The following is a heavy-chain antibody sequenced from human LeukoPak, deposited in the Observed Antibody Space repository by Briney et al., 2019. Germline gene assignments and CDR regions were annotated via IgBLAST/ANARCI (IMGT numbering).Heavy chain of an antibody. J-gene: IGHJ6*03. CDR3: ARRAGYCSSTSCYRRGYYYYYYMDV. Sequence: SETLSLTCAVYGGSFSGYYWSWIRQPPGKGLEWIGEINHSGSTNYNPSLKSRVTISVDTSKNQSSPKLSSVTAADTAVYYCARRAGYCSSTSCYRRGYYYYYYMDVWGKGTTVTVSS. CDR1: GGSFSGYY. CDR2: INHSGST. V-gene: IGHV4-34*01. D-gene: IGHD2-2*02.